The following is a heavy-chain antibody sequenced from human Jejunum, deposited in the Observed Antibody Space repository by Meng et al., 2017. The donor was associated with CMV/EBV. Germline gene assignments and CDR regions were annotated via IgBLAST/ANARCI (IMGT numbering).Heavy chain of an antibody. D-gene: IGHD2-15*01. CDR3: ATKIVDDFDY. CDR1: GFTFSSHG. J-gene: IGHJ4*02. CDR2: IWHDGSNK. V-gene: IGHV3-33*03. Sequence: LSCAASGFTFSSHGMHWDRQAPGKGLEWVAVIWHDGSNKHYADSVKGRFTISRDNSKNTLYLQMDSLRAEDTSVYYCATKIVDDFDYWGQGTLVTVSS.